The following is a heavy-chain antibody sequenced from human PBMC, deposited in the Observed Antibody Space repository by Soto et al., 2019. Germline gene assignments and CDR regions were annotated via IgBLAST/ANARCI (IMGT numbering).Heavy chain of an antibody. CDR3: ARKPRLLEL. Sequence: EEQLVESGGGLVQPGGPLRLSCAASGFTFVVSWLNWVRQVPGRGLEWVAYISADGRETNHVDSVKGRFTISRDNAKNSVYLQMNSLRAEDTAVYYCARKPRLLELWGQGTLVTVSS. J-gene: IGHJ4*02. V-gene: IGHV3-7*01. CDR1: GFTFVVSW. D-gene: IGHD6-6*01. CDR2: ISADGRET.